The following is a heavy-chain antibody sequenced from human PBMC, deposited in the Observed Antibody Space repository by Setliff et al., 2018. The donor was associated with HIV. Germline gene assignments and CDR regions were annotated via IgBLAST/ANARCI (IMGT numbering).Heavy chain of an antibody. V-gene: IGHV4-31*03. J-gene: IGHJ4*02. CDR2: IYYSGGT. D-gene: IGHD2-15*01. CDR1: GGSISSGGYY. CDR3: ARVHYSWDSFDY. Sequence: SETLSLTCTVSGGSISSGGYYWSWIRQHPGKGLEWIGYIYYSGGTYYNPSLKSRVTISVDTSKNQFSLKLTSVTAADTAVYFCARVHYSWDSFDYWGQGTLVTVSS.